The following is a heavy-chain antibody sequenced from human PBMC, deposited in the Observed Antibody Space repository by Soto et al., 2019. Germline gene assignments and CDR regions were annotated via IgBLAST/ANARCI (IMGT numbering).Heavy chain of an antibody. D-gene: IGHD4-17*01. V-gene: IGHV3-30*18. Sequence: QVQLVESGGGVVQPGRSLRLSCAASGFTFSSYGMHWVRQAPGKGLEWVAVISYDGSNKYYADSVKGRFTISRDNSKNALYLQMNSLRAEDTAVYYCAKAFSTSTVTTGPYDYWGQGILDTASS. CDR1: GFTFSSYG. J-gene: IGHJ4*02. CDR2: ISYDGSNK. CDR3: AKAFSTSTVTTGPYDY.